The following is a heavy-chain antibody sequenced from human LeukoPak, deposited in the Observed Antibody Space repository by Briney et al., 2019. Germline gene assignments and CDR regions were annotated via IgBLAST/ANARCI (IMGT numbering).Heavy chain of an antibody. J-gene: IGHJ4*02. Sequence: ASVKVSCKASGYTFSSCAINWVRQAPGQGLEWMGRINPNSGDTNYAQKFQGRVTMTRGTSISSAYMELSTLGSDDTAMYYCAGEIYASGWSIEYWGQGTLVTVSS. V-gene: IGHV1-2*06. CDR3: AGEIYASGWSIEY. D-gene: IGHD6-19*01. CDR2: INPNSGDT. CDR1: GYTFSSCA.